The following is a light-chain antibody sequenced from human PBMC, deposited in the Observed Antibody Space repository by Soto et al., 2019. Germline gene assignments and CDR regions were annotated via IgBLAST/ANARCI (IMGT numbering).Light chain of an antibody. CDR1: QSVSND. CDR3: QQYNNWPFT. CDR2: AAS. V-gene: IGKV3-15*01. Sequence: EIVMTQSPATLSVSQGERATLSCRASQSVSNDLAWYQQKPGQAPRLLIYAASNRATDIPAKFSGSGSGTQFTLTISRLHSEDCAVYYCQQYNNWPFTFGPGTKVDIQ. J-gene: IGKJ3*01.